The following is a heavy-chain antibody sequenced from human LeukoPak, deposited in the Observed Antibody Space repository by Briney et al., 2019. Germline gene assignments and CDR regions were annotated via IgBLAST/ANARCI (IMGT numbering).Heavy chain of an antibody. V-gene: IGHV4-39*01. CDR1: GGSISSSDYY. CDR3: AGQEGSTWEYNWFDP. J-gene: IGHJ5*02. CDR2: IFHSATSYYSGTS. Sequence: PSETLSLTCTVSGGSISSSDYYWGWLRQPPGKGLECIGTIFHSATSYYSGTSYFNASLKSRVTISVDTPKNQFSLKMKSVTAADTAVYYCAGQEGSTWEYNWFDPWGQGTLVTVSS. D-gene: IGHD6-13*01.